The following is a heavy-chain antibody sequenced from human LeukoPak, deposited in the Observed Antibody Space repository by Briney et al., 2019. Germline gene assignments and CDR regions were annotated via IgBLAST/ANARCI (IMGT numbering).Heavy chain of an antibody. Sequence: PGGSLRLSCVASGLTVSSNYMGWVRQAPGEGLEWVSVIYSAGNTYYADSVKGRFTISRHNSENTLYLQMNSLRVEDTAVYYCARGGTPGYSSGRIDYWGQGTLVTVSS. CDR2: IYSAGNT. CDR3: ARGGTPGYSSGRIDY. CDR1: GLTVSSNY. V-gene: IGHV3-53*04. D-gene: IGHD6-19*01. J-gene: IGHJ4*02.